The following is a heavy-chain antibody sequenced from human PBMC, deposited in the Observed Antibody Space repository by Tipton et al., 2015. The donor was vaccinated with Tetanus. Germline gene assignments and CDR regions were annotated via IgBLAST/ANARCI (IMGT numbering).Heavy chain of an antibody. CDR2: ITGGGTST. J-gene: IGHJ4*02. CDR3: AREQGGGYAVFDY. CDR1: GFTFSNNY. D-gene: IGHD3-16*01. Sequence: SLRLSCAASGFTFSNNYMSWIRQAPGKGLEWISYITGGGTSTFYADSVRGRFTISRGNAKKSLFLQMNSLGDEDTAVYYCAREQGGGYAVFDYWGQGALVTVSS. V-gene: IGHV3-11*04.